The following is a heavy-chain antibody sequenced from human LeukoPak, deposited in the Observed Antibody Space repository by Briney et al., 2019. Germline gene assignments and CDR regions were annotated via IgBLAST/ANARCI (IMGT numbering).Heavy chain of an antibody. CDR1: GGSFSVYY. CDR3: ARGSRGYSYSYSLSLDY. D-gene: IGHD5-18*01. CDR2: INHSGST. V-gene: IGHV4-34*01. J-gene: IGHJ4*02. Sequence: SETLSLTCAVYGGSFSVYYWSWIRQPPGKGLEWIGEINHSGSTNYNPSLKSRVTISVDTSKNQFSLKLSSVTAADTAVYYCARGSRGYSYSYSLSLDYWGQGTLVTVSS.